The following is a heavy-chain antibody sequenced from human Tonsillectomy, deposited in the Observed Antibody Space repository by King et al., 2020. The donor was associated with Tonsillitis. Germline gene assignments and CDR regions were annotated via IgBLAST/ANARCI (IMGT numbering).Heavy chain of an antibody. Sequence: GQLVQSGAEVKKPGASVKVSCKASGYTFTGYYMHWVRQAPGQGLEWMGWINPNSGGTNYAQKFQGRVTTTRDTSISTAYMELSRLRSDDTAVYYCARELGCSSTSCYSKWFDPWGQGTLVTVSS. D-gene: IGHD2-2*01. V-gene: IGHV1-2*02. CDR3: ARELGCSSTSCYSKWFDP. CDR2: INPNSGGT. CDR1: GYTFTGYY. J-gene: IGHJ5*02.